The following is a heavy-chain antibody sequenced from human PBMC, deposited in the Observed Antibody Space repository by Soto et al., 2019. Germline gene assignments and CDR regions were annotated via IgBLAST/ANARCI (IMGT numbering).Heavy chain of an antibody. CDR1: GFTFSSYS. Sequence: GGSLRLSCAASGFTFSSYSMNWVRQAPGKGLEWVSSISSSSSYVYYADSVKGRFTISRDNAKNSLYLQMNSLRAEDTAVYYCARARLSGSSSRYFGYWGQGTLVTVSS. J-gene: IGHJ4*02. CDR3: ARARLSGSSSRYFGY. V-gene: IGHV3-21*01. D-gene: IGHD6-13*01. CDR2: ISSSSSYV.